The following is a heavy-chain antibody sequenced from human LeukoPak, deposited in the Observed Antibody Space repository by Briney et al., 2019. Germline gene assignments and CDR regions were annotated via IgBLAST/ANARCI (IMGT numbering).Heavy chain of an antibody. Sequence: TPSETLSLTCTVSGGTISGYHWSWLRQSPGKGLEWLGYIYSTGSANYNTSLKSRLTISVDTSKNQYSLKLSSVTAADTAVYYCARRHIAAASTLEYWGQGPLVTVSS. D-gene: IGHD6-13*01. CDR1: GGTISGYH. CDR3: ARRHIAAASTLEY. CDR2: IYSTGSA. V-gene: IGHV4-59*01. J-gene: IGHJ4*02.